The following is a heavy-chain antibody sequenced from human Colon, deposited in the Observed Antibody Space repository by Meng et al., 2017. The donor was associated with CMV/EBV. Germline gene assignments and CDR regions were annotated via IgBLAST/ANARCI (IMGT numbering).Heavy chain of an antibody. V-gene: IGHV2-5*02. CDR1: GFSLDSHGVG. Sequence: QITLKESGPPLVKPTRTLTLTCTFSGFSLDSHGVGVGWIRQPPGKAPEWVALIYWDDDKRYSPSLENRLTITKDTSKNQVVLTMTDMGPMDTATYFCSRRRTSIPFDYWGQGILVTVSS. J-gene: IGHJ4*02. CDR3: SRRRTSIPFDY. D-gene: IGHD2-21*01. CDR2: IYWDDDK.